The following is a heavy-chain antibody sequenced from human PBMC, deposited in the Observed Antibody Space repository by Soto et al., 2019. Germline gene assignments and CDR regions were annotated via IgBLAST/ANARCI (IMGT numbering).Heavy chain of an antibody. CDR3: ARDQVHTSGYSVLEY. D-gene: IGHD6-25*01. V-gene: IGHV3-74*01. CDR1: GFTFRNSW. CDR2: IQTDGSSA. Sequence: PCGSLRLSCAASGFTFRNSWMHWVRQAPGKGLFWVSRIQTDGSSAIYADSVKGRFTISRDNAKNTLYLQMDNLRAEDTAVYYCARDQVHTSGYSVLEYRYQGNLVTASA. J-gene: IGHJ4*01.